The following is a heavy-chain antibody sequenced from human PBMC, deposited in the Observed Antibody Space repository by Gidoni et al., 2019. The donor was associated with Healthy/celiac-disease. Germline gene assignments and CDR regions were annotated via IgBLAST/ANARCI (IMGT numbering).Heavy chain of an antibody. CDR1: GGSISSYY. CDR2: IYYSGST. Sequence: QVQLQESGPGLVKPSETLSLTCTASGGSISSYYWSWIRQPPGKGLEWIGYIYYSGSTNYNPSLKSRVTISVDTSKNQFSLKLSSVTAADTAVYYCASDNSGWFDPWGQGTLVTVSS. V-gene: IGHV4-59*01. D-gene: IGHD3-10*01. J-gene: IGHJ5*02. CDR3: ASDNSGWFDP.